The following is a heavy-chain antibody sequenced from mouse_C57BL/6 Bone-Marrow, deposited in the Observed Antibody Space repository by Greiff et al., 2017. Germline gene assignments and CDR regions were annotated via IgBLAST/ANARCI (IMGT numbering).Heavy chain of an antibody. J-gene: IGHJ1*03. CDR3: ARPYYSNYWYFDV. CDR2: INPGSGST. D-gene: IGHD2-5*01. V-gene: IGHV1-55*01. Sequence: VQLQQPGAELVKPGASVKMSCKASGYTFTSYWITWVKQRPGQGLEWIGDINPGSGSTNYNEKFKRKATLTVDPSSSTAYMQLSSLTSEHSAVYYCARPYYSNYWYFDVWGTGTTVTVSS. CDR1: GYTFTSYW.